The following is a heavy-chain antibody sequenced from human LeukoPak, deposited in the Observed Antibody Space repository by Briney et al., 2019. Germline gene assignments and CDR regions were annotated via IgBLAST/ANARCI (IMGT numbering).Heavy chain of an antibody. Sequence: GGSLRLAWAASAFTFSSYAMSWARQPPGEVLEWVSAISERGSRTYYADSVKGRLTISRDNSKNTLYLQMNSLTAEDTALYYCAKERSESYADSWGQGTLVTVSS. CDR3: AKERSESYADS. D-gene: IGHD1-26*01. V-gene: IGHV3-23*01. J-gene: IGHJ4*02. CDR2: ISERGSRT. CDR1: AFTFSSYA.